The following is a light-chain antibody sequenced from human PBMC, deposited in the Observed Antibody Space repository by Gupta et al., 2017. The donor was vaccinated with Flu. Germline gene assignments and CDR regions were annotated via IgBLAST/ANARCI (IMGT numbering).Light chain of an antibody. CDR3: QVWDSSSDHYV. Sequence: SYELTQPPSVSVAPGQTATISCGGDKIGTKRVHWYQQTPGQAPVLVVYDDSDRPSGIPERFSGSNSGNTATLTISRVEAGDEADYYCQVWDSSSDHYVFGSGTKVTVL. J-gene: IGLJ1*01. V-gene: IGLV3-21*02. CDR1: KIGTKR. CDR2: DDS.